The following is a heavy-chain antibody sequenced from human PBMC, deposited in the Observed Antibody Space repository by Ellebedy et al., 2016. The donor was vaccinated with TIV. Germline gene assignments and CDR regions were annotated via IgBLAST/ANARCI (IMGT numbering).Heavy chain of an antibody. V-gene: IGHV1-8*01. Sequence: AASVKVSCKASGYAFTSYDINWARQAPGQGLEWMGWINPNSGNTGYAQKFQGRVTMTRDNSISTAYMELSSLTYEDTAVYYCARDFEFMIYVNGGEYYHYALDVWGQGTTVTVAS. D-gene: IGHD3-10*02. CDR1: GYAFTSYD. CDR2: INPNSGNT. CDR3: ARDFEFMIYVNGGEYYHYALDV. J-gene: IGHJ6*02.